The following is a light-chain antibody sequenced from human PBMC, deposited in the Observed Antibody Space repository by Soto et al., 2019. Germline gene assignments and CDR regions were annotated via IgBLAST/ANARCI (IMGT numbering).Light chain of an antibody. V-gene: IGKV3-20*01. CDR3: QQDGTSPPT. J-gene: IGKJ3*01. Sequence: EIVLTQSPGTLSLSPGERATLSCRASQSVSRNSLAWYQQQPGQAPRLLIYGASSRATDIPDRFSGSGSGTDFTLIVSRLEPEDFAVYFCQQDGTSPPTFGPGTKVDIK. CDR1: QSVSRNS. CDR2: GAS.